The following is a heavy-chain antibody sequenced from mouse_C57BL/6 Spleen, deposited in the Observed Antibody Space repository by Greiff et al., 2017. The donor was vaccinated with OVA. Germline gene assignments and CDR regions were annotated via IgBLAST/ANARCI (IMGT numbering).Heavy chain of an antibody. CDR3: ARHEGEGDYYGSRQTYYAMDY. V-gene: IGHV1-62-2*01. D-gene: IGHD1-1*01. J-gene: IGHJ4*01. CDR2: FYPGSGSI. CDR1: GYTFTEYT. Sequence: QVQLQQSGAELVKPGASVKLSCKASGYTFTEYTIHWVKQRSGQGLEWIGWFYPGSGSIKYNEKFKDKATLTADKSSSTVYMELSRLTSEDSAVYFCARHEGEGDYYGSRQTYYAMDYWGQGTSVTVSS.